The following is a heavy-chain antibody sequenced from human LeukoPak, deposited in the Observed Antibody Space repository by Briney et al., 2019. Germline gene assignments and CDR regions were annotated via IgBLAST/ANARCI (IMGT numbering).Heavy chain of an antibody. Sequence: GGSLRLSCAASGFTFSNYWMSWVRQAPGKGLEWVANIKQDRSEKYYVDSVKGRFTISRDNAKTSLYLQMNSLRAEDTAVYYCARDLSGVTGYTYGRGIDYWGQGTLVTVSS. CDR2: IKQDRSEK. CDR1: GFTFSNYW. CDR3: ARDLSGVTGYTYGRGIDY. V-gene: IGHV3-7*01. J-gene: IGHJ4*02. D-gene: IGHD5-18*01.